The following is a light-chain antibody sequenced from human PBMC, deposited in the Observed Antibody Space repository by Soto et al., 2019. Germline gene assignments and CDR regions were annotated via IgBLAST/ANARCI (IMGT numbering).Light chain of an antibody. CDR1: QGISTY. CDR3: QQSYSTTWT. V-gene: IGKV1-39*01. J-gene: IGKJ1*01. CDR2: AAS. Sequence: DIQMTQSPSSLSASVGDRVTITCRASQGISTYLNWYQQKPGKAPKLLIYAASGLQSGVPSRFSGSGSETDFTLTISSLQPEDFATYSCQQSYSTTWTFGQGTKVDIK.